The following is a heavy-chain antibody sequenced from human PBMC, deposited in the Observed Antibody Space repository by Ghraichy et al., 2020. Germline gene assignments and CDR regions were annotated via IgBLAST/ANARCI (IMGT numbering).Heavy chain of an antibody. J-gene: IGHJ4*02. CDR2: VSSSGESK. CDR1: GFTFSDYY. V-gene: IGHV3-11*01. Sequence: GESLNISCAASGFTFSDYYMTWIRQAPGKGLEWVSYVSSSGESKYYADSVKGRFTISRDNAKNSMYLQMNTLRADDTAVYYCARREASSGLFDYWGQGTLVTVSS. D-gene: IGHD6-6*01. CDR3: ARREASSGLFDY.